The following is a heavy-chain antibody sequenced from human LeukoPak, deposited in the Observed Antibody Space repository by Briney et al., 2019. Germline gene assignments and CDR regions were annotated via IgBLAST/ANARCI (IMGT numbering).Heavy chain of an antibody. Sequence: GGSLRLSCAASGFTFSSYWMSWVRQAPGKGLEWVANIKQDGSEKYYVDSVKGRFTISRDNAKDTLYLQMNSLRGEDTAVYYCARVSRGNSGCFDYWGQGTLVTVSS. D-gene: IGHD4-23*01. CDR2: IKQDGSEK. V-gene: IGHV3-7*03. J-gene: IGHJ4*02. CDR3: ARVSRGNSGCFDY. CDR1: GFTFSSYW.